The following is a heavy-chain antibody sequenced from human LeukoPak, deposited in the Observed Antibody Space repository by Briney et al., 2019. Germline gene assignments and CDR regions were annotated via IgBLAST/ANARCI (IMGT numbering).Heavy chain of an antibody. CDR2: MKGGGET. V-gene: IGHV3-23*01. J-gene: IGHJ4*02. D-gene: IGHD6-19*01. CDR3: AKGLAVASGFDY. Sequence: GGSLRLSCAASGLSFTNYAMSWVRQAPARGPEWLSSMKGGGETFYADSVRGRFTISRDNSKNTLYLQMNSLRAEDTAVYYCAKGLAVASGFDYWGQGTLVTVSS. CDR1: GLSFTNYA.